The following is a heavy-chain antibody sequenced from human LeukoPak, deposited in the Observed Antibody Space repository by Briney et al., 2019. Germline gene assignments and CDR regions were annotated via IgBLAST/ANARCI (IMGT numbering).Heavy chain of an antibody. Sequence: GGSLRLSCEASGHTFGDYRTTWVRQAPGKGLECVANIKQDGSENHYVDSVKGRFTISRDNAMNSLSLQMNSLRAEDTAVYYCATYWRYFDWLLSDIWGLGTMVTVSS. CDR2: IKQDGSEN. V-gene: IGHV3-7*05. D-gene: IGHD3-9*01. CDR1: GHTFGDYR. CDR3: ATYWRYFDWLLSDI. J-gene: IGHJ3*02.